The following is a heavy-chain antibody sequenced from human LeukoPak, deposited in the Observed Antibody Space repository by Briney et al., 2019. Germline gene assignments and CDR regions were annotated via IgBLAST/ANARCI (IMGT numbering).Heavy chain of an antibody. V-gene: IGHV3-64D*06. J-gene: IGHJ3*02. CDR3: VMALTDDASTM. CDR2: ISRNGDTT. Sequence: GGSLTRLCSASGFTFSTFPMHWVRQAPGKGLEYFSAISRNGDTTYYADSVKGRFTISRDNSKNTLYLQMSSLRPEDTAVYYCVMALTDDASTMWRQARMVTVSS. CDR1: GFTFSTFP.